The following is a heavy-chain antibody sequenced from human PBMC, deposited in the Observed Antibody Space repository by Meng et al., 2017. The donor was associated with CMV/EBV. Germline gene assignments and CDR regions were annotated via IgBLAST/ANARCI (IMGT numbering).Heavy chain of an antibody. V-gene: IGHV4-34*01. CDR1: GGSFSGYY. Sequence: QVHPQQGGAGLFKPSETLSLTCAVYGGSFSGYYWSWIRQPPGKGLEWIGEINHSGSTNYNPSLKSRVTISVDTSKNQFSLKLSSVTAADTAVYYCARRRGVQTKGGRFDPWGQGTLVTVSS. D-gene: IGHD3-3*01. J-gene: IGHJ5*02. CDR3: ARRRGVQTKGGRFDP. CDR2: INHSGST.